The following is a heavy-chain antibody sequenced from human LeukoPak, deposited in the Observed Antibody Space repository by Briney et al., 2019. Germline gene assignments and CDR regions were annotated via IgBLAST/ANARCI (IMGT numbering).Heavy chain of an antibody. Sequence: GGSLRLSCAASGFTFSSYAMSWVRQAPGKGLEWVSAISGSGGSTYYADSVKGRFTISRDNSKNTLYLQMNSLRAEATAVYYCAKGHYDILTGYYVYYYYYMDVWGKGTTVTVSS. CDR3: AKGHYDILTGYYVYYYYYMDV. V-gene: IGHV3-23*01. CDR2: ISGSGGST. J-gene: IGHJ6*03. D-gene: IGHD3-9*01. CDR1: GFTFSSYA.